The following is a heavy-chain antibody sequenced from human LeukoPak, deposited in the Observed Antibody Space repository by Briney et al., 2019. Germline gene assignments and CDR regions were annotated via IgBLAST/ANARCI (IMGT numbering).Heavy chain of an antibody. V-gene: IGHV3-30*19. CDR1: GFSSHG. CDR3: ARARIAVAGIVDY. J-gene: IGHJ4*02. CDR2: ISYDGSNK. Sequence: PGGSLRLSCTASGFSSHGMFWVRQAPGKGLEWVTFISYDGSNKYYADSVKGRFTISRDNSKNTLYLQMNSLRAEDTAVYYCARARIAVAGIVDYWGQGTLVTVSS. D-gene: IGHD6-19*01.